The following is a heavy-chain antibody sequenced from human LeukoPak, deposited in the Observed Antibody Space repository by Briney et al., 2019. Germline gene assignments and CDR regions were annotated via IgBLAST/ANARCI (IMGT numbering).Heavy chain of an antibody. CDR3: ARQRQRIYSFDY. J-gene: IGHJ4*02. D-gene: IGHD3-10*01. Sequence: PSETLSLTCTVSGGSLSSSDYYWSWIRQPPGEGLEWIGYIFYSGSTYYNPSLKSRFTISVDTSKNQFSLKLSSVTAADTAVYFCARQRQRIYSFDYWGQGTLVTVSS. V-gene: IGHV4-30-4*01. CDR2: IFYSGST. CDR1: GGSLSSSDYY.